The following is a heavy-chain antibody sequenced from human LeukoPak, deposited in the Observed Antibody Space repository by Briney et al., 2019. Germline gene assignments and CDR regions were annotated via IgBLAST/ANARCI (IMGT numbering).Heavy chain of an antibody. J-gene: IGHJ4*02. CDR3: ARVNLMGFWSGYSVDS. D-gene: IGHD3-3*01. CDR2: ISSSGSTI. V-gene: IGHV3-48*03. Sequence: GGSLRLSCAASGFTFSSYEMNWVRQAPGKGLGWVSYISSSGSTIYYADSVKGRFTISRDNAKNSLYLQMNSLRAEDTAVYYCARVNLMGFWSGYSVDSWGQGTLVTVSS. CDR1: GFTFSSYE.